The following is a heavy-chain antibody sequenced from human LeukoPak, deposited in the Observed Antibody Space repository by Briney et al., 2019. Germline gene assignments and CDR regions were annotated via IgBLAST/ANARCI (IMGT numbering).Heavy chain of an antibody. Sequence: SETLSLTCTVSGGSMSSYYWSWIRQPAGKGLEWIGRVYTSGSTNYNPSLKSRVTMSVDTSKNQFSLKLSSVTAADTAVYYCARVGYYDSSGLYYFDYWGQGTLVTVSS. CDR2: VYTSGST. V-gene: IGHV4-4*07. J-gene: IGHJ4*02. D-gene: IGHD3-22*01. CDR3: ARVGYYDSSGLYYFDY. CDR1: GGSMSSYY.